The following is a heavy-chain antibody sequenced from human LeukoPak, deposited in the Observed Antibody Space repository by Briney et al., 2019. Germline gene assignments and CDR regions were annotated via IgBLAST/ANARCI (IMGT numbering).Heavy chain of an antibody. J-gene: IGHJ4*02. CDR3: ARGEIQLWYPYYFDY. CDR1: GFTFSSYA. Sequence: PGGSLRLSCAASGFTFSSYAMHWVRQAPGKGLEYVSAISSNGGSTYYANSVKGRFTISRDNSKNTLYLQMGSLRAEDMAVYYCARGEIQLWYPYYFDYWGQGTLVTVSS. D-gene: IGHD5-18*01. CDR2: ISSNGGST. V-gene: IGHV3-64*01.